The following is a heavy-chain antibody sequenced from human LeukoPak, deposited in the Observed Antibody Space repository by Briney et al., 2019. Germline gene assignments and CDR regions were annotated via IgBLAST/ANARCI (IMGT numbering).Heavy chain of an antibody. CDR2: INHSGST. J-gene: IGHJ4*02. D-gene: IGHD6-13*01. Sequence: SETLSLTCAVYGGSFSGYYWSWIRQPPGKGLEWIGEINHSGSTNYNPSLKSRVTISVDTSKNQFSLKLSSVTAADTAVYYCARARDSSSWYGFDYWGQGTLVTVSS. CDR1: GGSFSGYY. V-gene: IGHV4-34*01. CDR3: ARARDSSSWYGFDY.